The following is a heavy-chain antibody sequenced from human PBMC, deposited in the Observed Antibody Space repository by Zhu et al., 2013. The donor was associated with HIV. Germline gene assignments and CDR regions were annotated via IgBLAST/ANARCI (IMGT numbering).Heavy chain of an antibody. CDR2: IIPIFGTA. CDR1: GGTFSSYA. D-gene: IGHD2-21*02. V-gene: IGHV1-69*01. CDR3: ARGPASIAARGVVTAIQSYLSFDY. J-gene: IGHJ4*02. Sequence: QVQLVQSGAEVKKPGSSVKVSCKASGGTFSSYAISWVRQAPGQGLEWMGGIIPIFGTANYAQKFQGRVTITADESTSTAYMELSSLRSEDTAVYYCARGPASIAARGVVTAIQSYLSFDYWGQGTLVTVSS.